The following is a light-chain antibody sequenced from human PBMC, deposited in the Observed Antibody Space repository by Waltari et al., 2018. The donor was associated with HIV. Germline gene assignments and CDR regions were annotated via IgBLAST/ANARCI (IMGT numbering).Light chain of an antibody. CDR3: LQALSFPLT. J-gene: IGKJ3*01. V-gene: IGKV1-12*01. CDR1: QGLSSY. Sequence: DIQLTQSPSSLSSSVADKLPITCRANQGLSSYLAWYQQRPGNTPKFLISGTSSLQGGVTSRFSGSGSGTDFTLTIDNMQPEDFATYYCLQALSFPLTFGPGTKVDVQ. CDR2: GTS.